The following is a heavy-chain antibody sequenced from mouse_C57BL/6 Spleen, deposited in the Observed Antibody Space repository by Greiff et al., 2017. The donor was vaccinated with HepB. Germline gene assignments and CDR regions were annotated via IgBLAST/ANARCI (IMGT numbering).Heavy chain of an antibody. V-gene: IGHV1-77*01. CDR3: GRGDYFDY. CDR2: IGPGSGST. CDR1: GYTFTDYY. Sequence: VQLQQSGAELVKPGASVKISCKASGYTFTDYYINWVKQRPGQGLEWIGKIGPGSGSTYYNQKFMGKATFSVDRSSSTVYMVLHSLTSEDPAVYYCGRGDYFDYWGQGTTLTVSS. J-gene: IGHJ2*01.